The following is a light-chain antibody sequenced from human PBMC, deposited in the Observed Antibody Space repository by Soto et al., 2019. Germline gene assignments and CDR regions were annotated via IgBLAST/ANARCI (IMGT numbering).Light chain of an antibody. J-gene: IGKJ4*01. V-gene: IGKV3-11*01. CDR3: QQWSNWPFT. CDR2: DAS. CDR1: QSVSSY. Sequence: EIVLTQSPATLYLSPEERATLSCRASQSVSSYLAWYQQKPGQAPRLLIYDASNKATGIPARFSGSGSVTQFTLTISGLETEDFEVYYYQQWSNWPFTFGGGTNVDFK.